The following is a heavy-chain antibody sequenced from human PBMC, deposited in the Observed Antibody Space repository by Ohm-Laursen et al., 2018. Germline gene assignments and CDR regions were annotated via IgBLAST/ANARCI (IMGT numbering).Heavy chain of an antibody. CDR3: ARDHSSGWYYFDY. V-gene: IGHV3-23*01. D-gene: IGHD6-19*01. CDR1: GFTVSSYE. Sequence: SLRLSCAASGFTVSSYEMNWVRQAPGKGLEWISAISGGGGSTYYADSVKGHFTISRDNSKSTLYLQMNSLRAEDTAVYYCARDHSSGWYYFDYWGQGTLVTVSS. CDR2: ISGGGGST. J-gene: IGHJ4*02.